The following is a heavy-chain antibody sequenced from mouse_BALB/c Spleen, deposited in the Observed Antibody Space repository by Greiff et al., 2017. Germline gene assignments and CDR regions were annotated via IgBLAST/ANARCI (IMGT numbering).Heavy chain of an antibody. CDR2: INPSNGGT. CDR1: GYTFTSYY. D-gene: IGHD2-14*01. V-gene: IGHV1S81*02. CDR3: TRRGYRYDDYAMDY. Sequence: QVQLQQPGAELVKPGASVKLSCKASGYTFTSYYMYWVKQRPGQGLEWIGGINPSNGGTNFNEKFKSKATLTVDKSSSTAYMQLSSLTSEDSAVYYCTRRGYRYDDYAMDYWGQGTSVTVSS. J-gene: IGHJ4*01.